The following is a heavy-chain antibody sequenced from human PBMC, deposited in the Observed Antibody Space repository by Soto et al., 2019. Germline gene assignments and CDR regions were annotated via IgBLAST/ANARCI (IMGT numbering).Heavy chain of an antibody. CDR3: AKDWYISSFPNRWFDP. CDR1: GFTFSSYA. V-gene: IGHV3-23*01. Sequence: PGGSLRLSCAASGFTFSSYAMSWVSQAPGKGLEWVSAISGSGGSTYYADSVKGRFTISRDNSKNTLYLQMNSLRAEDTAVYYCAKDWYISSFPNRWFDPWGEGTLFTVSS. J-gene: IGHJ5*02. D-gene: IGHD6-6*01. CDR2: ISGSGGST.